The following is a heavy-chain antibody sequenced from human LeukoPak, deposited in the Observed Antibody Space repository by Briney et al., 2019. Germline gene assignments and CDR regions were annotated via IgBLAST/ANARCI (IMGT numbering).Heavy chain of an antibody. CDR2: INSDGSNT. J-gene: IGHJ4*02. D-gene: IGHD6-19*01. Sequence: PGGSLRLSCAASGFTFSKDWMHWVRQAPGKGLVWVSRINSDGSNTDYADSVKGRFTISRDNAKNALYLQMNSLRVDDTAMYYCARVSRSGWEPLGYWGQGTLVTVSS. CDR1: GFTFSKDW. V-gene: IGHV3-74*01. CDR3: ARVSRSGWEPLGY.